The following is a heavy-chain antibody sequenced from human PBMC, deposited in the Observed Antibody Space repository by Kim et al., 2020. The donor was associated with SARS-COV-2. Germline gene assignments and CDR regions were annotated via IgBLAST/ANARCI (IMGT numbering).Heavy chain of an antibody. V-gene: IGHV1-69*13. Sequence: SVKVSCKASGGTFSSYPISWVRQAPGQGLEWMGGIIPIFGTANYAQKFQGRVTITADESTSTAHMELSSLRSEDTALYYCARSQPLYCSGGSCYRDWYFDLWGRGTLVTVSS. CDR2: IIPIFGTA. J-gene: IGHJ2*01. CDR3: ARSQPLYCSGGSCYRDWYFDL. D-gene: IGHD2-15*01. CDR1: GGTFSSYP.